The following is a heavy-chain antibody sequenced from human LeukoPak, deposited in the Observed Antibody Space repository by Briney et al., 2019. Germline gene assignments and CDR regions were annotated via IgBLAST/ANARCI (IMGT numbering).Heavy chain of an antibody. D-gene: IGHD3-3*01. Sequence: GGSLRLSCAASGFTFSSYSMNWVRQAPGKGLEWVSSISSSSSYIYYADSVKGRFTIPRDNAKNSLYLQMNSLRAEDTAVYYCARDRGDFWSGIDYWGQGTLVTVSS. CDR3: ARDRGDFWSGIDY. CDR2: ISSSSSYI. V-gene: IGHV3-21*01. CDR1: GFTFSSYS. J-gene: IGHJ4*02.